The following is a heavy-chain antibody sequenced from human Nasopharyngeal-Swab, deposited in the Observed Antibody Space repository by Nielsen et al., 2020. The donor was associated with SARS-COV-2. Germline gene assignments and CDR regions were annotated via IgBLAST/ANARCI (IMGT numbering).Heavy chain of an antibody. J-gene: IGHJ6*02. CDR2: IWYDGSNK. Sequence: GGSLRLSCAASGFTFSSYGMHWVRQAPGKGLEGVAVIWYDGSNKYYADSVKGRFTISRDNSKNTLYLQMNSLRAEDTAVYYCARDPPATWYGMDVWGQGTTVTVSS. V-gene: IGHV3-33*01. CDR1: GFTFSSYG. CDR3: ARDPPATWYGMDV.